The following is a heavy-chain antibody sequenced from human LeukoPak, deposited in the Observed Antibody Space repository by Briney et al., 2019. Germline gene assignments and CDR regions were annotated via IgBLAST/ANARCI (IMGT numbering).Heavy chain of an antibody. CDR3: AREIGPRQQHLWGSAFDS. J-gene: IGHJ4*02. CDR2: MNPNSGNT. D-gene: IGHD5-18*01. V-gene: IGHV1-8*03. Sequence: ASVKVSCKASGYTFTSYDINWVRQATGQGLEWMGWMNPNSGNTGYAQKFQGRVTITRNTSISTVYMELSRLRSEDTAVYYCAREIGPRQQHLWGSAFDSWGQGTLVTVSS. CDR1: GYTFTSYD.